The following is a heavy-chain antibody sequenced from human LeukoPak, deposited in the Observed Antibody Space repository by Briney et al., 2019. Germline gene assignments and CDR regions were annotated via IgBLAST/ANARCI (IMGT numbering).Heavy chain of an antibody. D-gene: IGHD2-15*01. CDR1: GFTFSSYA. V-gene: IGHV3-30*04. J-gene: IGHJ4*02. CDR2: ISYDGSNK. CDR3: AKDGGYCSGGSCYPGYYFDY. Sequence: GGSLRLSCAASGFTFSSYAMHWVRQAPGKGLGWGAVISYDGSNKYYADSVKGRFTISRDNSKNTLYLQMNSLRAEDTAVYYCAKDGGYCSGGSCYPGYYFDYWGQGTLVTVSS.